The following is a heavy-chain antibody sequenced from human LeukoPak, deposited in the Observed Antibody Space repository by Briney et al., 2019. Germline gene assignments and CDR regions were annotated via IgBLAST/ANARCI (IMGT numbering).Heavy chain of an antibody. CDR2: IYYSGSI. Sequence: SETLSLTCTVSGGSISSYYWSWIRQPPGKGLEWIGYIYYSGSINYNPSLKSRVTISVDTSKNQFSLKLSSVTAADTAVYYCARDRGVPAANPDGWFDPWGQGTLVTVSS. J-gene: IGHJ5*02. D-gene: IGHD2-2*01. CDR3: ARDRGVPAANPDGWFDP. V-gene: IGHV4-59*01. CDR1: GGSISSYY.